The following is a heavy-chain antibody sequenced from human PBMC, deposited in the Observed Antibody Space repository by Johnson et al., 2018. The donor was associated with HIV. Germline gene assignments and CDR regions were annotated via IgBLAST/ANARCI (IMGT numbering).Heavy chain of an antibody. CDR1: GFTFDDYA. Sequence: VQLVESGGGLVQPGRSLRLSCAASGFTFDDYAMHWVRQAPGKGLEWVSGISWNSGSIGYADSVKGRFTISRDNAKNSLYLQMNSLRAEDTAVYYCSRGSLGYCSGGSCYFDAFDIWGQGTMVTVSS. D-gene: IGHD2-15*01. J-gene: IGHJ3*02. CDR3: SRGSLGYCSGGSCYFDAFDI. V-gene: IGHV3-9*01. CDR2: ISWNSGSI.